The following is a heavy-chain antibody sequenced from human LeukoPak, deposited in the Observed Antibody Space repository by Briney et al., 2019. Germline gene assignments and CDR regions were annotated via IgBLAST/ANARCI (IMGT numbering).Heavy chain of an antibody. CDR3: AIMHGYYDGSGYWVQ. Sequence: GRSLRLSCAASGFTFGSYAMSWVRQAPGKGLEWVSFISPSGDRTSNADSVEGRFTISRDNPRNTLYSQMNSLRDEDTAVYYCAIMHGYYDGSGYWVQWGQGTLVTVSS. D-gene: IGHD3-22*01. CDR1: GFTFGSYA. CDR2: ISPSGDRT. J-gene: IGHJ4*02. V-gene: IGHV3-23*01.